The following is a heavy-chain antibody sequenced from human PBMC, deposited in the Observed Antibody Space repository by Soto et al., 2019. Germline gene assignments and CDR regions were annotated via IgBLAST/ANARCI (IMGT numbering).Heavy chain of an antibody. V-gene: IGHV4-34*02. CDR3: ARGVILWFGELSRRGGYYYYMDV. CDR1: GGSFSGYQ. CDR2: INDSGDI. J-gene: IGHJ6*03. Sequence: QVQLQQWGAGLLKPSETLSLTCAVYGGSFSGYQWSWIRQTPGKGLEWIGGINDSGDINYNPSLKSRVTMLVDAAKKQISLKLSAVTAADTAVYYCARGVILWFGELSRRGGYYYYMDVWGKGTTVTVSS. D-gene: IGHD3-10*01.